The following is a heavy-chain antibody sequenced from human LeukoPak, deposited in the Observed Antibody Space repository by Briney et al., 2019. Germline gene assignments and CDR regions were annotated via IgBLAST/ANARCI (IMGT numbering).Heavy chain of an antibody. V-gene: IGHV1-46*01. J-gene: IGHJ4*02. D-gene: IGHD3/OR15-3a*01. Sequence: ASVKVSCKASGYTFTSYYMHWVRQAPGQGLEWMGIINPSGGSTSYAQKFQGRVTMTGDTSTSTVYMELSSLRSEDTAVYYCGRDGLGVNYFDYWGQGTLVTVSS. CDR3: GRDGLGVNYFDY. CDR2: INPSGGST. CDR1: GYTFTSYY.